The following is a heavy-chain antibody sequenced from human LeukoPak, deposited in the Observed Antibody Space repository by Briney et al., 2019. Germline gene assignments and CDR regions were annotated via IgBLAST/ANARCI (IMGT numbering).Heavy chain of an antibody. CDR2: ISGGGGNT. V-gene: IGHV3-23*01. D-gene: IGHD2-8*01. J-gene: IGHJ4*02. CDR3: AKDLQLIMLGYFDY. Sequence: QAGGSLRLSCAASGFTLSSYAMTWVRQAPGKGLEWVSGISGGGGNTYYADSVKGRFTISRDNSKNTLYLQMNTLRAEDTAVYYCAKDLQLIMLGYFDYWGQGTLATVSS. CDR1: GFTLSSYA.